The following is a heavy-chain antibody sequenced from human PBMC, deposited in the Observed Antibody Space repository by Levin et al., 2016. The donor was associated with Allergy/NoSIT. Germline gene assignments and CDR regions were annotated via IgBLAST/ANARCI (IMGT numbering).Heavy chain of an antibody. V-gene: IGHV3-21*01. D-gene: IGHD6-13*01. J-gene: IGHJ4*02. Sequence: GESLKISCAASGFTFSSYSMNWVRQAPGKGLEWVSSISSSSSYIYYADSVKGRFTISRDNAKNSLYLQMNSLRAEDTAVYYCARVPTRYSSSFSLFDYWGQGTLVTVSS. CDR3: ARVPTRYSSSFSLFDY. CDR1: GFTFSSYS. CDR2: ISSSSSYI.